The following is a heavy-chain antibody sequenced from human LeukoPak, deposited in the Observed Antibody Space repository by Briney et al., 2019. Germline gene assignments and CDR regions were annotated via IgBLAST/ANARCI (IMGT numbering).Heavy chain of an antibody. Sequence: ASVKVSCKTSGYDFITFFVHWVRQAPGQGLEWMTIINPSDNATKVAQKFQGRVNVTTDASTSTAYMELSSLRSEDTAVYYCARGRGWNQLLMEPWGQGTLVTVSS. V-gene: IGHV1-46*01. CDR1: GYDFITFF. D-gene: IGHD2-2*01. J-gene: IGHJ4*02. CDR3: ARGRGWNQLLMEP. CDR2: INPSDNAT.